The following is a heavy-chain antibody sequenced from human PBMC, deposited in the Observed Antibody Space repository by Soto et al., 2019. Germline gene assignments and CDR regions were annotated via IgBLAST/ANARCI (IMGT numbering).Heavy chain of an antibody. CDR1: GGPFSSYT. J-gene: IGHJ4*02. D-gene: IGHD6-13*01. Sequence: QVQLVQSGAEVKKPGSSVKVSCKVSGGPFSSYTLSWVRQAPGQGPEWMGAIIPLFGTTNYVQGFQGRLTIAADVSTNTAYMELRSLTSDDTALYYCVRDSIAASGFDSWGQGTLVTVS. CDR2: IIPLFGTT. V-gene: IGHV1-69*12. CDR3: VRDSIAASGFDS.